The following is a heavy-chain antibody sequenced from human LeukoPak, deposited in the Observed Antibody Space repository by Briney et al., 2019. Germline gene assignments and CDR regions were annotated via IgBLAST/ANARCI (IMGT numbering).Heavy chain of an antibody. CDR3: AEDGF. CDR1: GFTFSNYA. V-gene: IGHV3-23*01. Sequence: PGGSLRLSCAASGFTFSNYAMSWVRQAPGKGLERVSAISDSGVGTYYADSVKGRFTISRDNSKNTLYLQMSSLRTEDTAVYYCAEDGFWGQGTLVTVSS. CDR2: ISDSGVGT. J-gene: IGHJ4*02.